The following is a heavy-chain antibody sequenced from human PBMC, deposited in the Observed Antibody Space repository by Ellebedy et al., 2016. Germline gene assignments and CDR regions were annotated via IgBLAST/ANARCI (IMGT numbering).Heavy chain of an antibody. CDR2: MNQDGNKK. V-gene: IGHV3-7*01. CDR1: GFTFSRNW. Sequence: GESLKISXAASGFTFSRNWMTWVHQAPGKGLEWVANMNQDGNKKYYVDSVKGRFTISRDNAKNSLYLQMNSLRAEDTAVYYCARGDYGDYIGYAFDIWGQGTMVTVSS. J-gene: IGHJ3*02. D-gene: IGHD4-17*01. CDR3: ARGDYGDYIGYAFDI.